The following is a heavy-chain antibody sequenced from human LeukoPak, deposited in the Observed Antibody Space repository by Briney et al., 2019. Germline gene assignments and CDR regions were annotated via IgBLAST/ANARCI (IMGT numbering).Heavy chain of an antibody. CDR3: AREGGYSYGYNYFDP. D-gene: IGHD5-18*01. Sequence: PGGSLRLSCAASGFTFSSCWMSWVRQAPGKGLEWVANIKQDGSEKYYVDSVKGRFTISRDNAKNSLYLQMNSLRAEDTAVYYCAREGGYSYGYNYFDPWGQGTLVTVSS. V-gene: IGHV3-7*01. CDR1: GFTFSSCW. J-gene: IGHJ5*02. CDR2: IKQDGSEK.